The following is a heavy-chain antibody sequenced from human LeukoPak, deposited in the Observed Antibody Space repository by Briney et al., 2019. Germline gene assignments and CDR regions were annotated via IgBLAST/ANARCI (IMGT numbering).Heavy chain of an antibody. CDR1: GFTFSSYS. D-gene: IGHD3-22*01. V-gene: IGHV3-48*04. J-gene: IGHJ4*02. Sequence: GGSLRLSCAASGFTFSSYSMNWVRQAPGKGLEWVSYISSSSSTIYYADSVKGRFTISRDNAKNSLYLQMNSLRAEDTAVYYCARDSQDSSGYRFDYWGQGTLVTVSS. CDR3: ARDSQDSSGYRFDY. CDR2: ISSSSSTI.